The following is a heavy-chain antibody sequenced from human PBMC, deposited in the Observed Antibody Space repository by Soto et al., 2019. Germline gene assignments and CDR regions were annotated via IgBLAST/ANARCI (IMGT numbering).Heavy chain of an antibody. D-gene: IGHD3-22*01. V-gene: IGHV3-11*06. CDR3: ARFTPNYYYGSGDGRFYYFDY. Sequence: QVQLVESGGGLVKPGGSLRLSCAASGFTFSDYYMSWIRQAPGKGLEWVSYISSRSSYTNYADSGKGRFTISRDNAGKSLYLQMNSLRAEDTVVYYCARFTPNYYYGSGDGRFYYFDYWGQGTLVTVSS. CDR2: ISSRSSYT. J-gene: IGHJ4*02. CDR1: GFTFSDYY.